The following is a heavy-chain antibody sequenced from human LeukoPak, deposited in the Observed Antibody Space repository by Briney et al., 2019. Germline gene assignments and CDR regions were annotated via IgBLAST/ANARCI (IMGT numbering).Heavy chain of an antibody. J-gene: IGHJ4*02. CDR3: ARGPLMVYAID. D-gene: IGHD2-8*01. V-gene: IGHV1-8*01. CDR1: GYTFTSYD. Sequence: ASVKVSCKASGYTFTSYDINWVRQATGQGPEWMGWMNPNSGNTGYAQKFQGRVTMTRNTSISTAYMELSSLRSEDTAVYCCARGPLMVYAIDWGQGTLVTVSS. CDR2: MNPNSGNT.